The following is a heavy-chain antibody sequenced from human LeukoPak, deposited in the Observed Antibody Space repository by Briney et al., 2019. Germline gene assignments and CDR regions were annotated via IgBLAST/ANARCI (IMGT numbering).Heavy chain of an antibody. Sequence: GGSLRLSCAASGFSFSSYGMHSVRQAPGKRLEWVSYISSSGSTIYYADSVKGRFTISRDNAKDSLYLQMNSLRAEDTAVYYCAELGITMIGGVWGKGTTVTISS. CDR1: GFSFSSYG. D-gene: IGHD3-10*02. J-gene: IGHJ6*04. CDR3: AELGITMIGGV. V-gene: IGHV3-48*04. CDR2: ISSSGSTI.